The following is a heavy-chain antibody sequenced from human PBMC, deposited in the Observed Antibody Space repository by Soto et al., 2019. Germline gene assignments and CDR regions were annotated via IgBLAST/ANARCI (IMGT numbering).Heavy chain of an antibody. CDR2: INHSGST. V-gene: IGHV4-34*01. J-gene: IGHJ4*02. CDR3: ARRTITFGGVIAMGNYFDY. Sequence: SETLSLTCAVYGGSFSGYYWIWIRQPPGKGLEWIGEINHSGSTNYNPSLKSRVTISVDTSKNQFSLKLSSVTAADTAVYYCARRTITFGGVIAMGNYFDYWGQGTLVTVSS. CDR1: GGSFSGYY. D-gene: IGHD3-16*02.